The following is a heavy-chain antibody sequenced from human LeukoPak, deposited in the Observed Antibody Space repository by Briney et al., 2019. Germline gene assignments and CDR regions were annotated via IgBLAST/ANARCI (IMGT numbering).Heavy chain of an antibody. CDR1: GGSISSSSYY. CDR2: IYYSGST. D-gene: IGHD2/OR15-2a*01. V-gene: IGHV4-39*01. Sequence: SETLSLTCTVSGGSISSSSYYWGWIRQPPGKGLEWIGSIYYSGSTYYNPSLKSRVTISVDTSKNQFSLKLSSVTAADTAVYYCARHFGRTAPFLFDPWGQGTLVTVSS. J-gene: IGHJ5*02. CDR3: ARHFGRTAPFLFDP.